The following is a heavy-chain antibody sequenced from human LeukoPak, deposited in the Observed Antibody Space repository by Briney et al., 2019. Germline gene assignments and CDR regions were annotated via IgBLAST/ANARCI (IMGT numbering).Heavy chain of an antibody. CDR1: GFTFDDYA. Sequence: GRSLRLSCAASGFTFDDYAMHWVRQAPGKGLEWVSGISWNSGSMDYADSVKGRFTISRDNSKNTLYLQMNSLRAEDTAVYYCAKDGVVGATHFDYWGQGTLVTVSS. D-gene: IGHD1-26*01. J-gene: IGHJ4*02. CDR2: ISWNSGSM. V-gene: IGHV3-9*01. CDR3: AKDGVVGATHFDY.